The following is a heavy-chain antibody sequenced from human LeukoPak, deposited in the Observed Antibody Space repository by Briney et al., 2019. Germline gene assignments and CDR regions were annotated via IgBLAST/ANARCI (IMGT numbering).Heavy chain of an antibody. Sequence: PGGSLRLSCAASGFTVSTNYMTWVRQAPGKGLDWVSFIYTDGDTSYADSVKGRFTISRDNSKNTLYLQMNSLRVDDTAVYFCARRLLGQSPAFDYWGQGTLVTVSS. V-gene: IGHV3-53*01. CDR2: IYTDGDT. J-gene: IGHJ4*02. D-gene: IGHD3-22*01. CDR3: ARRLLGQSPAFDY. CDR1: GFTVSTNY.